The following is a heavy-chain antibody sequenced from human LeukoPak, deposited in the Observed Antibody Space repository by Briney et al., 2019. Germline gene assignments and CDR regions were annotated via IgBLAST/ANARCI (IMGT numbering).Heavy chain of an antibody. CDR2: ITGSGGST. D-gene: IGHD3-9*01. J-gene: IGHJ4*02. Sequence: GGSLRLSCAASGFIVSSNYMNWVRQAPGKGLEWVSAITGSGGSTYYADTVKGRFTISRDNSKNTLYLQMNSLRAEDTAVYYCAKGRSTLFCFDYWGQGTLVTVSS. CDR1: GFIVSSNY. CDR3: AKGRSTLFCFDY. V-gene: IGHV3-23*01.